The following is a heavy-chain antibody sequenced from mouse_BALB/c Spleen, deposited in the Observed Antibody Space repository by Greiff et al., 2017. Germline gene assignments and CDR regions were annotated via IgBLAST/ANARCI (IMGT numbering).Heavy chain of an antibody. CDR2: IDTSDSYT. V-gene: IGHV1-69*01. D-gene: IGHD2-3*01. CDR1: GYTFTDYW. J-gene: IGHJ2*01. CDR3: ARWGYDGYYFDY. Sequence: QVQLQQPGAELVMPGASVKMSCKASGYTFTDYWMHWVKQRPGQGLEWIGAIDTSDSYTSYNQKFKGKATLTVDESSSTAYMQLSSLTSEDSAVYYCARWGYDGYYFDYWGQGTTLTVSS.